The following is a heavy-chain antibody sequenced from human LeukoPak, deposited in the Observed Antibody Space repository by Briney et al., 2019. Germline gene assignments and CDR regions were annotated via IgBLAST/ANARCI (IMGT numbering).Heavy chain of an antibody. CDR3: ARGGVSRTHDY. J-gene: IGHJ4*02. Sequence: GGALRLSCAASGFTFSGFWMHWVRPAPGKGLVWVSHINGDGSETSYVDSVKGRFTISRDNAKNTLYLQMNSLRAEDTAVYYCARGGVSRTHDYWGQGTLVTVSS. V-gene: IGHV3-74*01. CDR2: INGDGSET. CDR1: GFTFSGFW. D-gene: IGHD3-3*01.